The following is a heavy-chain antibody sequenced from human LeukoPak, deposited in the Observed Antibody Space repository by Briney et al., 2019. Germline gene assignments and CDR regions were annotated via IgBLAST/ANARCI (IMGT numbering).Heavy chain of an antibody. V-gene: IGHV3-30*18. Sequence: GGSLRLSCAASGFTFSSYGMHWVRQAPGKGPEWVAVISYDGSNKYYADSVKGRFTISRDNSKNTLYLQMNSLRAEDTAVYYCAKDGRTSGWPDYWGQGTLVTVSS. J-gene: IGHJ4*02. CDR3: AKDGRTSGWPDY. CDR2: ISYDGSNK. CDR1: GFTFSSYG. D-gene: IGHD6-19*01.